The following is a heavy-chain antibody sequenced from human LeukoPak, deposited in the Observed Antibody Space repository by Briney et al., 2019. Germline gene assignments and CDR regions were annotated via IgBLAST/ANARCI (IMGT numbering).Heavy chain of an antibody. V-gene: IGHV1-8*03. CDR3: ARVGYSNDFDI. CDR2: MNPNTGNT. J-gene: IGHJ3*02. D-gene: IGHD4-11*01. CDR1: GYTFTTYD. Sequence: GASVKVSCKASGYTFTTYDMNWVRQATGQGLEWLGWMNPNTGNTDCAQKFQGRVTITGNTSISTAYMELSSLRSEDTAVYYCARVGYSNDFDIWGQGTMVTVSS.